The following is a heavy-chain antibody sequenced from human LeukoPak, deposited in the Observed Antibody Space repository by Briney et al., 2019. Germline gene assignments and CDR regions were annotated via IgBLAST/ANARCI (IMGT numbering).Heavy chain of an antibody. CDR2: IYTSGST. CDR1: GGSISSYY. CDR3: ARAYSSGSYYGMDV. V-gene: IGHV4-4*07. D-gene: IGHD6-19*01. J-gene: IGHJ6*02. Sequence: SETLSLTCTVSGGSISSYYWSWIRQPAGKGLEWIGRIYTSGSTNYNPSLKSRVTMSVDTSKNQFSLKLSSVAAADTAVYYCARAYSSGSYYGMDVWGQGTTVTVSS.